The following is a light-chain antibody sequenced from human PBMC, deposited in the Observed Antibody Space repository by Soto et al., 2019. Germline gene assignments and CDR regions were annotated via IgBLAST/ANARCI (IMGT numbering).Light chain of an antibody. V-gene: IGKV3-20*01. J-gene: IGKJ5*01. Sequence: EIVMTQSPATLSVSPGERATLSCRASQSVTNSLAWYQQKPGQAPRLLVYDASNRATGIPDRFSGSGSGADFTLTISRLEPEDFAVYFCHQYGNPPPGTFGQGTRLEIK. CDR2: DAS. CDR3: HQYGNPPPGT. CDR1: QSVTNS.